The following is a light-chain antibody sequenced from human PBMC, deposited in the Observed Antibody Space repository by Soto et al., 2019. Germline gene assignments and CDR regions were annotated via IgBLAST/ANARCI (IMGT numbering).Light chain of an antibody. Sequence: DIQMTQSPSSLSASVGDRVTINCRASQSISSYLNWYQQKPGKAPKLLIYAASSLQSGVPSRFSGSGSGTDFTLTIISLQPEDFATYYCQQSNGTPRTFGQGTKVDIK. CDR1: QSISSY. V-gene: IGKV1-39*01. CDR2: AAS. CDR3: QQSNGTPRT. J-gene: IGKJ1*01.